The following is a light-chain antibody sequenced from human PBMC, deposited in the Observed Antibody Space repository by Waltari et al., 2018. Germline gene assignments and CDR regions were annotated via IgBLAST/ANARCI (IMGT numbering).Light chain of an antibody. J-gene: IGLJ1*01. CDR1: SGDVGAYNY. V-gene: IGLV2-14*01. CDR3: SSYTSSRTVV. Sequence: QSALTQPASVSGSPGQSIAISCTGTSGDVGAYNYVSWYQQYPGKAPQVLIYEVTNRPSGVSSRFSGPKSGNPASLAISGLQPDDEADYYCSSYTSSRTVVFGTGTEVTVL. CDR2: EVT.